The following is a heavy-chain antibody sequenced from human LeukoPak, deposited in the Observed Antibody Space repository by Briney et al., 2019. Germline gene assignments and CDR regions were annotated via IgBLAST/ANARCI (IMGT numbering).Heavy chain of an antibody. D-gene: IGHD5-18*01. V-gene: IGHV3-23*01. Sequence: PGGSLRLSCAASGFTFSSYAMSWVRQAPGKGLEWVSVISGSGGSTYYADSVKGRFTISRDNSMNTLYLQMNSLTAEDTAVYYCAKDRHGYNYGFFDYWGQGTLVTVSS. J-gene: IGHJ4*02. CDR2: ISGSGGST. CDR1: GFTFSSYA. CDR3: AKDRHGYNYGFFDY.